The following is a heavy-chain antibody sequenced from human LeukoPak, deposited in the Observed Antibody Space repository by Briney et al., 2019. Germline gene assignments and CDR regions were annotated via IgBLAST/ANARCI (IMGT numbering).Heavy chain of an antibody. Sequence: SETLSLTCAVSGYSISSGYYWGWIRQPPEKGLEWIGSIYHSGSTYYNPSLKSRVTISVDTSKNQFSLKLSSVTAADTAVYYCARDGVVRGVIIIDYWGQGTLVTVSS. V-gene: IGHV4-38-2*02. D-gene: IGHD3-10*01. CDR2: IYHSGST. J-gene: IGHJ4*02. CDR1: GYSISSGYY. CDR3: ARDGVVRGVIIIDY.